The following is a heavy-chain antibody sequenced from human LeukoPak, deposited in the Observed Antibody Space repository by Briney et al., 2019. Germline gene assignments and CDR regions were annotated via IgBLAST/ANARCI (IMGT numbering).Heavy chain of an antibody. CDR1: EFTFFTYW. J-gene: IGHJ6*03. V-gene: IGHV3-7*01. CDR2: IKQDGSEK. CDR3: ARASRKSRGVDLVRKKEAGYYYYMNV. Sequence: PGGSLRLSCAASEFTFFTYWMSWVRQAPGKGLEWVANIKQDGSEKYYVDSVKGRFTISRDNAKNSLYLQMNSLRAEDTAVYYCARASRKSRGVDLVRKKEAGYYYYMNVWGKGTTVTVSS. D-gene: IGHD3-10*02.